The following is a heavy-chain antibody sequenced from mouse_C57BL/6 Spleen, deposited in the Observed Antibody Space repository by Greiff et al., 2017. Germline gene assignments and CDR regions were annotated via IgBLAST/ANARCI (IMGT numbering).Heavy chain of an antibody. D-gene: IGHD1-2*01. J-gene: IGHJ3*01. CDR2: INPSTGGT. Sequence: VQLKESGPELVKPGASVKISCKASGYSFTGYYMNWVKQSPEKSLEWIGEINPSTGGTTYNQKFKAKATLTVDKSSSTAYMQLKSLTSEDSAVYYCARWAGYASPWFAYWGQGTLVTVSA. CDR1: GYSFTGYY. CDR3: ARWAGYASPWFAY. V-gene: IGHV1-42*01.